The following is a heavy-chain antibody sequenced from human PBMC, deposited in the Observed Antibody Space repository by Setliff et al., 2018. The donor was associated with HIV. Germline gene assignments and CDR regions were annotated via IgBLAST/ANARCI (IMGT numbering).Heavy chain of an antibody. Sequence: LSLTCTVSGVSISNYYWSWIRQPAGKGLEWIGRIYTSGNTNYNPSLKSRVTMSVDTSKKQFSLKLTSVTAADTAVYFCARAPRYYRGWYIPEYFDNWGEGTLVTVSS. CDR2: IYTSGNT. CDR1: GVSISNYY. J-gene: IGHJ4*02. V-gene: IGHV4-4*07. D-gene: IGHD6-19*01. CDR3: ARAPRYYRGWYIPEYFDN.